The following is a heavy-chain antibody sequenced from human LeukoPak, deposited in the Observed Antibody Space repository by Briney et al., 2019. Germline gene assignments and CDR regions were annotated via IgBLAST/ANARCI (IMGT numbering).Heavy chain of an antibody. J-gene: IGHJ4*02. D-gene: IGHD6-13*01. CDR2: ISAYNGNT. Sequence: ASVKVSCKASGYTFTSYGISWVRQAPGQGLEWMGWISAYNGNTNYAQKLQGRVTMTRDTSTSTVYMELSSLRSEDTAVYYCASAPSYSSVFDYWGQGTLVTVSS. CDR3: ASAPSYSSVFDY. V-gene: IGHV1-18*01. CDR1: GYTFTSYG.